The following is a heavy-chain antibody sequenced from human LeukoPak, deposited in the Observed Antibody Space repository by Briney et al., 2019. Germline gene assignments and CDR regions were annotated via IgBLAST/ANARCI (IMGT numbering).Heavy chain of an antibody. D-gene: IGHD1-26*01. V-gene: IGHV3-7*03. CDR2: IKQDGSEK. J-gene: IGHJ4*02. Sequence: GGSLRLSCAASGFTVSSNYMSWVRQAPGKGLEWVANIKQDGSEKYFVDSLKGRFTISRDNAKNSLYLQMNSLRVEDTAMYYCARTRGSYCFDYWGQGALVTVSS. CDR1: GFTVSSNY. CDR3: ARTRGSYCFDY.